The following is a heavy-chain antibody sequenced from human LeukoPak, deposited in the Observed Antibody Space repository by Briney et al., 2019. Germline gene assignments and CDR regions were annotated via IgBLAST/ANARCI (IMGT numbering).Heavy chain of an antibody. J-gene: IGHJ4*02. CDR2: ISGSGDST. CDR1: GFTFSSYA. Sequence: GGSLRLSCAASGFTFSSYAMSWVRQAPGKGLEWVSAISGSGDSTYYGDSVKGRFTISRGSSKNTLYLQMNSLRAEDTAVYYCAKTRPLDSSSWSHGDYWGQGTLVTVSS. CDR3: AKTRPLDSSSWSHGDY. D-gene: IGHD6-13*01. V-gene: IGHV3-23*01.